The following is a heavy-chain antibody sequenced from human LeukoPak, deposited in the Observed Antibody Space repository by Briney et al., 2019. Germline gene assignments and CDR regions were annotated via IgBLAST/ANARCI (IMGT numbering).Heavy chain of an antibody. V-gene: IGHV3-30*04. D-gene: IGHD3-22*01. CDR3: AGGSFRFYDSSDAFDI. CDR2: ISYDGSDK. J-gene: IGHJ3*02. Sequence: GGSLRLSCAAFGFTFSTYTMHWVRQAPGKGLEWVAVISYDGSDKYYADSVKGRFTISRDSSKNTPYLQMNRLRAEDTAVYYCAGGSFRFYDSSDAFDIWGRGTMVTVSS. CDR1: GFTFSTYT.